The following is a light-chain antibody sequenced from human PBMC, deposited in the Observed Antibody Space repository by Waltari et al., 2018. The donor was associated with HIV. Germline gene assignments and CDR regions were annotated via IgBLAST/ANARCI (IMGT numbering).Light chain of an antibody. CDR1: QTVNKW. V-gene: IGKV1-5*03. CDR2: QSS. CDR3: QQYNSLPWT. J-gene: IGKJ1*01. Sequence: DRVIITCRASQTVNKWLAWYQQKLGRAPRVIIYQSSTLENGVPSRFSGSASGVDFTLTISSLQPEDLGTYYCQQYNSLPWTFGQGTRVEV.